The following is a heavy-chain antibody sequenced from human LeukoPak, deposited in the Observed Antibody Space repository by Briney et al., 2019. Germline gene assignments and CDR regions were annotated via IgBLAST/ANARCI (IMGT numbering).Heavy chain of an antibody. V-gene: IGHV1-69*13. J-gene: IGHJ6*02. Sequence: ASVKVSCKASGGTFSSYAISWVRQAPGQGLEWMGGIIPIFGTANSAQTFQGRVTITADESTSTAYMELRSLRSDDTAVYYCARRQYDFWSGYYGDYYYGMDVWGQGTTVTVSS. CDR2: IIPIFGTA. D-gene: IGHD3-3*01. CDR3: ARRQYDFWSGYYGDYYYGMDV. CDR1: GGTFSSYA.